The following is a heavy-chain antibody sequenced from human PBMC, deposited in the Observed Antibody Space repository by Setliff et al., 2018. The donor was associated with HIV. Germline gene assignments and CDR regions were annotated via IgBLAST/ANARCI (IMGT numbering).Heavy chain of an antibody. CDR3: ARGRGPVGGDAIDI. J-gene: IGHJ3*02. CDR2: ISHGGSA. V-gene: IGHV4-34*01. CDR1: GESLSAYY. Sequence: SETLSLTCAVYGESLSAYYWNWIRQPPGKGLEWIGAISHGGSANYNPSLKSRVTISEDTSKNQFSLKLKSATAADTAVYYCARGRGPVGGDAIDIWGQGTVVT. D-gene: IGHD3-16*01.